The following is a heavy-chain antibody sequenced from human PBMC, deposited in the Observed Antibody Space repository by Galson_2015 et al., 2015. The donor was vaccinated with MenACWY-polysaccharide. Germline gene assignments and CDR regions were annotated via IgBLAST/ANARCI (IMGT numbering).Heavy chain of an antibody. V-gene: IGHV3-33*01. CDR2: IWHDGGNK. Sequence: SLRLSCAASGFIFSSYDMHWVRQAPGKGLEWVATIWHDGGNKFYADSVKGRFTISRDNSKNTLYLQMNSLRAEDTAVYYSAGGSGSYSPDYWGQGTLVTVSS. J-gene: IGHJ4*02. CDR3: AGGSGSYSPDY. CDR1: GFIFSSYD. D-gene: IGHD3-10*01.